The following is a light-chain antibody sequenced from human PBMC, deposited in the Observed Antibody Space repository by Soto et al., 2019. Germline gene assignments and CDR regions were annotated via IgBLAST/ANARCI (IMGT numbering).Light chain of an antibody. CDR3: CSYAGSSTWV. V-gene: IGLV2-11*01. CDR1: SSDVGGYNY. Sequence: QSALTQPRSVSGSPGQSVTISCTGTSSDVGGYNYVSWYQQHPGKAPKLMIYDVSKRPSGVPDRFSGSKSGTTASLTISGLQAEDEADYYCCSYAGSSTWVFGGGTKLPAL. CDR2: DVS. J-gene: IGLJ3*02.